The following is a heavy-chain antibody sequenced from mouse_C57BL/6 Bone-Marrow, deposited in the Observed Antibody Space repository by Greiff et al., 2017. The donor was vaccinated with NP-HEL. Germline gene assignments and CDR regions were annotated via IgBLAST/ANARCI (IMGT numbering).Heavy chain of an antibody. Sequence: EVKLMESGGGLVKPGGSLKLSCAASGFTFSSYTMSWVRQTPEKRLEWVATISGGGGNTYYPDSVKGRFTISRDNAKNTLYLQMSSLRSEDTALYYCARHGRLTTVVAFYWYFDVWGTGTTVTVSS. J-gene: IGHJ1*03. CDR1: GFTFSSYT. D-gene: IGHD1-1*01. V-gene: IGHV5-9*01. CDR2: ISGGGGNT. CDR3: ARHGRLTTVVAFYWYFDV.